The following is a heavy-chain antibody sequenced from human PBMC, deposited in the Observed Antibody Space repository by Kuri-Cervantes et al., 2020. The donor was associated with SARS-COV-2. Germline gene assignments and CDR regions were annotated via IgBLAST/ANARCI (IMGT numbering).Heavy chain of an antibody. CDR1: GYNFDSYW. D-gene: IGHD2-21*01. V-gene: IGHV5-51*01. J-gene: IGHJ6*02. Sequence: GESLKISCKGSGYNFDSYWIGWVRQMPGKGLERMGIIYPGDPETRYSPSFQGQVTISADKSTSTAYLQWSSLKASDSAMYYCARQVVPGFRGGMDVWGQGTTVTVSS. CDR2: IYPGDPET. CDR3: ARQVVPGFRGGMDV.